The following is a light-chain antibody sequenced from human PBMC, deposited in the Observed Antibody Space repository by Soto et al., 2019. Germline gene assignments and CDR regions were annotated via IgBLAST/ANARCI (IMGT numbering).Light chain of an antibody. V-gene: IGLV2-14*01. CDR2: EVT. J-gene: IGLJ1*01. Sequence: QSVLTQPASVSGSPGQSITIACTGTNTDVGGYNYVSWYQQHPMKAPKLIIYEVTKRPSGVSARFSGSKSANTASLTISGLQAGDEADYYCNSYTSTNTYVFGTGTKVTVL. CDR1: NTDVGGYNY. CDR3: NSYTSTNTYV.